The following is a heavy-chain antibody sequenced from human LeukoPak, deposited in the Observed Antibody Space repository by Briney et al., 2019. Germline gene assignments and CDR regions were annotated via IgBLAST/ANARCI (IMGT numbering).Heavy chain of an antibody. CDR2: IYYSGST. CDR3: ARATSGSYSQTDY. V-gene: IGHV4-59*01. Sequence: PSETLSLTCTVSGGSISSYYWSWIRQPPGKGLEWIGYIYYSGSTNYNPSLKSRVTISVDTSKNQFSLKLSSVTAADTAVYYCARATSGSYSQTDYWGQGTLVTVSS. J-gene: IGHJ4*02. CDR1: GGSISSYY. D-gene: IGHD1-26*01.